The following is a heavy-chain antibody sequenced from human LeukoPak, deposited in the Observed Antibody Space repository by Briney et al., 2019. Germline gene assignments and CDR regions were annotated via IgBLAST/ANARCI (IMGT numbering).Heavy chain of an antibody. CDR1: GFTFSFYW. V-gene: IGHV3-7*01. CDR2: IKEDGSEI. Sequence: GGSLRLSCAASGFTFSFYWMSWVRQAPGKGLEWVANIKEDGSEIFYVDSVKGRFTISRDNTKNSLYLQMNSLRAEDTAVYYCAREGSYDSSGYAFDIWGQGTMVTVSS. CDR3: AREGSYDSSGYAFDI. J-gene: IGHJ3*02. D-gene: IGHD3-22*01.